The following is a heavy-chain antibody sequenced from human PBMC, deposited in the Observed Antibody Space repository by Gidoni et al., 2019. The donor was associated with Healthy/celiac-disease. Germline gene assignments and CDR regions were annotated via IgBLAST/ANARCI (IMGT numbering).Heavy chain of an antibody. CDR3: TTGYSSSWY. J-gene: IGHJ4*02. CDR2: IKSKTDGWTT. V-gene: IGHV3-15*01. CDR1: GVTFSNAW. Sequence: EVQLVESGGCLVTPGGSLRLSCAASGVTFSNAWMSWVRQAPGKGLGLVGRIKSKTDGWTTDYAAPVKGRFTISRDDSKNTLYLQMNSLKTEDTAVYYCTTGYSSSWYWGQGTLVTVSS. D-gene: IGHD6-13*01.